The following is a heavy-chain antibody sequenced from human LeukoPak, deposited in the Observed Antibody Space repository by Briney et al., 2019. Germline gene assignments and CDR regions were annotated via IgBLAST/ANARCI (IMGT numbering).Heavy chain of an antibody. CDR2: IIPILGIA. J-gene: IGHJ4*02. Sequence: SVKVSCKASGGTFSSYAISWVRQAPGQGLEWMGRIIPILGIANYAQKFQGRVTMTEDTSTDTAYMELSSLRSEDTAVYYCATGYYYDSSGYYLDYWGQGTLVTVSS. CDR1: GGTFSSYA. V-gene: IGHV1-69*04. CDR3: ATGYYYDSSGYYLDY. D-gene: IGHD3-22*01.